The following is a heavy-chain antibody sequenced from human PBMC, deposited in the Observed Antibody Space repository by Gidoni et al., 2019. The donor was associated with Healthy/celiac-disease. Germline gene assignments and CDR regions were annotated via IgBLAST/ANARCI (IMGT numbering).Heavy chain of an antibody. CDR3: AKDKAVAGRHYFDY. CDR1: GFSFSSYA. CDR2: ISGSGGST. D-gene: IGHD6-19*01. V-gene: IGHV3-23*01. Sequence: EVQLLESGGGLVQPGGSLRLSCAASGFSFSSYAMSWVRQAPGKGLEGVSAISGSGGSTYYADSVKGRFTISRDNSKNTLYLQMNSLRAEDTAVYYCAKDKAVAGRHYFDYWGQGTLVTVSS. J-gene: IGHJ4*02.